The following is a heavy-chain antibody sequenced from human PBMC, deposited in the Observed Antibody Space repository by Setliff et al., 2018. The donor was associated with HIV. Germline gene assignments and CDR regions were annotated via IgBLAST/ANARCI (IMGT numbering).Heavy chain of an antibody. Sequence: SETLSLTCTVSGGSISSYYWSWIRQPPGKGLEWIGYIYYSGSTNYNPSLKSRVTISVDTSKNHFSLKLSSVTAADTAVYYCASGEYSYGYRFDYWGQGTLVTISS. J-gene: IGHJ4*02. CDR2: IYYSGST. CDR1: GGSISSYY. V-gene: IGHV4-59*01. CDR3: ASGEYSYGYRFDY. D-gene: IGHD5-18*01.